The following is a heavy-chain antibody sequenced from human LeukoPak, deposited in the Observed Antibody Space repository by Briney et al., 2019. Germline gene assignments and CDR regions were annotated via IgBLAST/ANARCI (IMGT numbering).Heavy chain of an antibody. D-gene: IGHD3-22*01. CDR3: ARGELGDRSGFSFFDY. V-gene: IGHV1-69*05. J-gene: IGHJ4*02. CDR1: RGTFDSYG. CDR2: VMAIFGRV. Sequence: SVKVSCKAPRGTFDSYGISWVRQAPGQGLEWMGGVMAIFGRVKYGQKFQGRATITTDASTSTAYMELSSLTSEDTGVYYCARGELGDRSGFSFFDYWGQGTLVTVSS.